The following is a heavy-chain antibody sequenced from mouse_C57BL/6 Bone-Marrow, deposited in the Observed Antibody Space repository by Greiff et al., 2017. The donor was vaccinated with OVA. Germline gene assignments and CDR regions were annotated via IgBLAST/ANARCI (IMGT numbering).Heavy chain of an antibody. CDR2: IRNKANGYTK. J-gene: IGHJ1*03. D-gene: IGHD2-3*01. V-gene: IGHV7-3*01. Sequence: EVKLVESGGGLVQPGGSLSLSCAASGFTFTDYYMRWVRQPPGKALEWLGFIRNKANGYTKEYSASVKGRFTISRDNSQSILYLQMNALRAEDSATYYCARYIGDGYYGYWYFDVWGTGTTVTVS. CDR3: ARYIGDGYYGYWYFDV. CDR1: GFTFTDYY.